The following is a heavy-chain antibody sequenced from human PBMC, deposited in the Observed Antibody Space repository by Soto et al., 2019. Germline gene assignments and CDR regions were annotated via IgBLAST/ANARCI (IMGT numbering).Heavy chain of an antibody. CDR3: ARAHEVAWFDS. Sequence: GGSLRLSCTASGFSFSSYTMNWVRQAPGKGLQWVDSITNRGTHTYSADSVKGRFTISRDNDKNSWYLQMNNLRAEDTATYYCARAHEVAWFDSWGLGTLVTVSS. CDR1: GFSFSSYT. D-gene: IGHD2-15*01. J-gene: IGHJ5*01. CDR2: ITNRGTHT. V-gene: IGHV3-21*06.